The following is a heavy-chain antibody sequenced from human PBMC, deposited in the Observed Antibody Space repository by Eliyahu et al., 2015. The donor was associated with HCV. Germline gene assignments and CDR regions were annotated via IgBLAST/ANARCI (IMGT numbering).Heavy chain of an antibody. CDR2: IYTSGST. V-gene: IGHV4-61*02. D-gene: IGHD5-12*01. CDR3: ARGRLLATRRFDI. J-gene: IGHJ3*02. Sequence: SWIRQPAGKGLEWIGRIYTSGSTNYNPSLKSRVTISVDTSKNQFSLKLSSVTAADTAVYYCARGRLLATRRFDILGPRDNGH.